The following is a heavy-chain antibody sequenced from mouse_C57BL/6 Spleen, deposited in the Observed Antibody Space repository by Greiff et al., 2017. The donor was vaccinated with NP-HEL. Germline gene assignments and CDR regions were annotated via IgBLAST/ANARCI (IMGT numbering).Heavy chain of an antibody. CDR2: INPSTGGT. V-gene: IGHV1-42*01. J-gene: IGHJ4*01. CDR1: GFSFTGYY. Sequence: VQLKESGPDLVKPGASVKISCKASGFSFTGYYMNWVQQSPEKSLEWIGAINPSTGGTTYNQKFKAKATLTVDKSSSTDNMQLKSLTSEVSAVYCCATGAGAMDYWGQGTSVTVSS. D-gene: IGHD4-1*01. CDR3: ATGAGAMDY.